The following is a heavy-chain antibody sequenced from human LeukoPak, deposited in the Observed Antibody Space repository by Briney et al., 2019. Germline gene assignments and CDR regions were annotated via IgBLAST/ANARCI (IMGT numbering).Heavy chain of an antibody. D-gene: IGHD5-18*01. CDR3: ARGGYSYGSYFDY. CDR2: IYYSGST. V-gene: IGHV4-59*01. Sequence: SETLSLTCTVSGGSISSYYWSWIRQPPGKGLEWIGYIYYSGSTNYNPSLKSRVTISVDTSKNQFSLKLSSVTAADTAVYYCARGGYSYGSYFDYWGQGTLDTVSS. CDR1: GGSISSYY. J-gene: IGHJ4*02.